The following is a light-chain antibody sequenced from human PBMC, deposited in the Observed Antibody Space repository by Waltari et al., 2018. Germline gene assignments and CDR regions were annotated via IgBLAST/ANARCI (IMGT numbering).Light chain of an antibody. J-gene: IGKJ2*01. CDR3: QQSYSTPPVT. Sequence: DIQMTQSPSSLSASVGDRVTIICRASQTINTYLNWYQQKPGKAPKLLIYAASSLQSGVPSRFSGSGSGTDFTLTISSLQPEDFATYYCQQSYSTPPVTFGQGTKLEIK. CDR1: QTINTY. CDR2: AAS. V-gene: IGKV1-39*01.